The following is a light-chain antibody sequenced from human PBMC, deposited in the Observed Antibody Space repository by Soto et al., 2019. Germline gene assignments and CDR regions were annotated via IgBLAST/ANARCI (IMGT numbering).Light chain of an antibody. CDR2: GAS. Sequence: EVVMTQSPVTLSVSPGERVTLSCRASQSVGSNLAWYQHKPGQAPRLLIYGASTRATGVSARFGGGGYGTEFTLTISSLQSEDFALYWCQHYNKWPWTFGQGTKVEIK. CDR3: QHYNKWPWT. CDR1: QSVGSN. J-gene: IGKJ1*01. V-gene: IGKV3-15*01.